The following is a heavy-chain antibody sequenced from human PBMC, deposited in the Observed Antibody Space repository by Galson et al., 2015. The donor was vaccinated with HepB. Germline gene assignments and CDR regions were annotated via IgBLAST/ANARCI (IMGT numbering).Heavy chain of an antibody. CDR1: GDSVSSNSAA. CDR3: ARDAYTVTDGHDGFDI. V-gene: IGHV6-1*01. J-gene: IGHJ3*02. CDR2: TYYRSNWYT. Sequence: CAISGDSVSSNSAAWNWIRQSPSRGLEWLGVTYYRSNWYTDYAVSVKSRITINPDTSKNQFSLQLTSVTPEDMAMYYCARDAYTVTDGHDGFDIWGQGTMVTVSP. D-gene: IGHD4-17*01.